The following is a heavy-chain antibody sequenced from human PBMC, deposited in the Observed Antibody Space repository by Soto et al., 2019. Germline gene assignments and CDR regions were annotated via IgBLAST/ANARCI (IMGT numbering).Heavy chain of an antibody. V-gene: IGHV1-3*01. Sequence: QVQLVQSGAEVKKPGTSVMLSCKASGYTFTNYAMHWVRQVPGQSPEWMGWINVGSGNAKSSQRFQGRVTFTRDTSASTVYMELRSLRSEDTAVYYCARATLRYYAIDVWGQGTTVTVSS. D-gene: IGHD3-16*01. CDR2: INVGSGNA. J-gene: IGHJ6*02. CDR1: GYTFTNYA. CDR3: ARATLRYYAIDV.